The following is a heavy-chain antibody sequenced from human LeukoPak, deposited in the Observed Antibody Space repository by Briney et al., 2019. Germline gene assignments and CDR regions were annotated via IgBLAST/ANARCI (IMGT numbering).Heavy chain of an antibody. CDR1: GGSISSGDYY. CDR3: ARALYYYDSSGESYYFDY. J-gene: IGHJ4*02. D-gene: IGHD3-22*01. CDR2: IYYSGST. V-gene: IGHV4-30-4*08. Sequence: SETLSLTCTVSGGSISSGDYYWRWIRQPPGKGLEWIGYIYYSGSTYYNPSLKSRVTISVDTSKNQFSLKLSSVTAADTAVYYCARALYYYDSSGESYYFDYWGQGTLVTVSS.